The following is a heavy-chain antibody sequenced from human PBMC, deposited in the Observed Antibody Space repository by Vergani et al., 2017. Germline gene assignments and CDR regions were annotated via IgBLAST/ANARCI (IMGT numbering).Heavy chain of an antibody. V-gene: IGHV3-30*02. J-gene: IGHJ6*02. CDR1: GFTFSSYS. Sequence: QVQLVESGGGVVQPGGSLRLSCAASGFTFSSYSMHWVRQAPGKGLEWVAFIRYDGSNKYYADSVKGRFTISRDNSKNTLYLQMNSLRAEDTAVYYCAKVREIGSQYYYYYYGMDVWGQGTTVTVSS. CDR2: IRYDGSNK. CDR3: AKVREIGSQYYYYYYGMDV. D-gene: IGHD2-2*01.